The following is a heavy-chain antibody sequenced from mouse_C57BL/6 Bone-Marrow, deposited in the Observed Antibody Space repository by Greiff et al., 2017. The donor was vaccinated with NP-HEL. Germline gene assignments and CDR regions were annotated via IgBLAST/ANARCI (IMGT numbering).Heavy chain of an antibody. CDR3: ARPDHGNYFDY. CDR2: INPSNGGT. CDR1: GYTFTSYW. Sequence: QVQLQQSGTDLVKPGASVKLSCKASGYTFTSYWMHWVKQRPGQGLEWIGNINPSNGGTNYNEKFKSKATLTVDKSSSTAYMQLSSLTSEDSAVYYCARPDHGNYFDYWGQGTTLTVSS. J-gene: IGHJ2*01. V-gene: IGHV1-53*01.